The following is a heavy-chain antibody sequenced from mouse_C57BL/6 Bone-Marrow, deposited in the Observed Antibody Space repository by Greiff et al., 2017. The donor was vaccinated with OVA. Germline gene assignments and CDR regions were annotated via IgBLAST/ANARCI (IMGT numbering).Heavy chain of an antibody. Sequence: QVQLKQPGAELVKPGASVKLSCKASGYTFTSYWMHWVKQRPGQGLEWIGMIHPNSGSTNYNEKFKSKATLTVDKSSSTAYMQLSSLTSEDSAVYYCARPGQAGFAYWGQGTLVTVSA. V-gene: IGHV1-64*01. J-gene: IGHJ3*01. D-gene: IGHD3-3*01. CDR2: IHPNSGST. CDR1: GYTFTSYW. CDR3: ARPGQAGFAY.